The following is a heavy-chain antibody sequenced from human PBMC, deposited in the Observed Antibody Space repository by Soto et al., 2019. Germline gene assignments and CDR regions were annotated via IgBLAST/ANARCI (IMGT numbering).Heavy chain of an antibody. J-gene: IGHJ6*02. CDR1: RFTFSSYG. CDR3: AKDSDCSNHYYYYGMDV. CDR2: ISYDGSNK. V-gene: IGHV3-30*18. D-gene: IGHD4-4*01. Sequence: PAGCLRLACAASRFTFSSYGMHWVRQAPSKGLEWVAVISYDGSNKYYADSVKGRFTISRDNSKNTLYLQMNSLRAEDTAVYYCAKDSDCSNHYYYYGMDVWGQGTTVTVSS.